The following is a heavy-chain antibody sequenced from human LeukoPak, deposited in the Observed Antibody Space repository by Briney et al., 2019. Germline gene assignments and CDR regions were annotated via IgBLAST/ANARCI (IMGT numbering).Heavy chain of an antibody. CDR2: VYYTGRT. J-gene: IGHJ6*02. V-gene: IGHV4-39*01. Sequence: SEPLSLTCTVSGGSISTSTHYWGWIRQPPGKGLEWIGSVYYTGRTYYNPSLKSRVTTSVNPSKNQFSLKLSSVTAADTAVYYCARHSSGWSWGYYGMDVWGQGTTVTVSS. CDR3: ARHSSGWSWGYYGMDV. D-gene: IGHD6-19*01. CDR1: GGSISTSTHY.